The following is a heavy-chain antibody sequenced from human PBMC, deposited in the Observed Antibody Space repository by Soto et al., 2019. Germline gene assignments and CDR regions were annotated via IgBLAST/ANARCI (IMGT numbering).Heavy chain of an antibody. CDR2: INPNSGGT. Sequence: ASVKVSCKASGYTFTGYYMHWVRQAPGQGLEWMGWINPNSGGTNYAQKFQGRVTMTRDTSISTAYMELSRLRSDDTAVYYCARVLGKGRLLLSLDYWGQGTLVTVSS. CDR1: GYTFTGYY. D-gene: IGHD2-21*02. V-gene: IGHV1-2*02. J-gene: IGHJ4*02. CDR3: ARVLGKGRLLLSLDY.